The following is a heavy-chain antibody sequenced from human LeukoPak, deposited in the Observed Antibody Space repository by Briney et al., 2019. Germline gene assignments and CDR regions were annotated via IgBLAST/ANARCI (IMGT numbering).Heavy chain of an antibody. CDR3: ARWAGSAGYYYYMDV. CDR2: INTNSGGT. CDR1: GYAVAVYY. V-gene: IGHV1-2*02. Sequence: ASVKVACTAAGYAVAVYYMHWVRQAPGQGIEGVVWINTNSGGTNYAQKFQGRVTMTRDTSISTAYMELSRLRSDDTAVYYCARWAGSAGYYYYMDVWGKGTTVTVSS. D-gene: IGHD1-14*01. J-gene: IGHJ6*03.